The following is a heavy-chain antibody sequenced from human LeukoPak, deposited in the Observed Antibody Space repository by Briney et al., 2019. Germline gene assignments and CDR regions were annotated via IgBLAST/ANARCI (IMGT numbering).Heavy chain of an antibody. V-gene: IGHV4-31*03. CDR2: IYYSGST. Sequence: SQTLSLTCTVSGGSISSGGYYWSWIRQHPGKGLEWIGYIYYSGSTYYNPSLKSRVTISVDTSKNQFSLKLSSVTAADTAVYYYARTNSSSWYLNWFDPWGQGTLVTVSS. CDR1: GGSISSGGYY. J-gene: IGHJ5*02. D-gene: IGHD6-13*01. CDR3: ARTNSSSWYLNWFDP.